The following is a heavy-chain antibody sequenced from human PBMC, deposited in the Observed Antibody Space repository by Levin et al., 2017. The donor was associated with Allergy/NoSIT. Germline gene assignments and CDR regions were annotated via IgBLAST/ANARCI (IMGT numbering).Heavy chain of an antibody. V-gene: IGHV4-39*01. Sequence: TSETLSLTCTVSGGSITSSDHFWGWIRQTPGKGLEWIGSIYYVGSTFYNPSLKSRVTISVDTSKNHFSLNLRSVTAADTAMFYCARHAMTYSSKPVHMDVWGTGTTVTVSS. CDR2: IYYVGST. CDR3: ARHAMTYSSKPVHMDV. CDR1: GGSITSSDHF. J-gene: IGHJ6*03. D-gene: IGHD6-13*01.